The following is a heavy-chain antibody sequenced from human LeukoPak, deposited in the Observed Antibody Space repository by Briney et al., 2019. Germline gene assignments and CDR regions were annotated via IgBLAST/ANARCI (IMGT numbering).Heavy chain of an antibody. CDR1: GGSFSGYY. Sequence: PSETLSLTCAVYGGSFSGYYWSWIRQPPGKGLEWIGEINHGGSTNDNPALKRRRTISLDTSKNQFSLKLTSVDAADPAVYYCARGGEYGSGSYYKYWGKGTLVTVS. CDR3: ARGGEYGSGSYYKY. CDR2: INHGGST. D-gene: IGHD3-10*01. J-gene: IGHJ4*02. V-gene: IGHV4-34*01.